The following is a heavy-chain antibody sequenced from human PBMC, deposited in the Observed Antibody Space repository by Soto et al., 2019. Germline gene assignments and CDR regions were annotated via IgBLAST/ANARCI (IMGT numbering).Heavy chain of an antibody. J-gene: IGHJ6*02. D-gene: IGHD2-2*01. V-gene: IGHV1-69*01. CDR3: ARAHGSSTSLEIYYYYYYGMDV. CDR1: GGTFSSYA. Sequence: QVQLVQSGAEVKKPGSSVKVSCKASGGTFSSYAISWVRQAPGQGLEWMGGIIPISDTTNYAQKFQGRVTITPDESTSTAYMELSSPRSEDTAVYYCARAHGSSTSLEIYYYYYYGMDVWGQGTTVTVSS. CDR2: IIPISDTT.